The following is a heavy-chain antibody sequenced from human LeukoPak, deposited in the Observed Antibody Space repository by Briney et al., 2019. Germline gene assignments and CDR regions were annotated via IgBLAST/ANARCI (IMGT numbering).Heavy chain of an antibody. J-gene: IGHJ4*02. CDR3: ARDIGVDYDSSGSTQFDY. V-gene: IGHV1-2*03. CDR1: GYTFTSYD. D-gene: IGHD3-22*01. CDR2: INPNSGGT. Sequence: LGASVKVSCKASGYTFTSYDINWVRQAPGQGLEWMGWINPNSGGTNYAQKFQGRVTMTRDTSISTAYMELSRLRSDDTAVYYCARDIGVDYDSSGSTQFDYWGQGTLVTVSS.